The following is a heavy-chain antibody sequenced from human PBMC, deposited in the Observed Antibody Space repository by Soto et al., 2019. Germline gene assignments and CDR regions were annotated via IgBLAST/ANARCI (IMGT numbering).Heavy chain of an antibody. Sequence: QVQLVQSGAEVKKPGSSVKVSCKASGGTFSSPTISWVRQAPGQGLEWMGGVRPIFGTTYYAQKFQGRLTITAAASSGTAYMELSSMKPEDTAGYYCAGGASSGGWYFDVWGRGTLLTVSS. J-gene: IGHJ2*01. CDR3: AGGASSGGWYFDV. V-gene: IGHV1-69*01. CDR1: GGTFSSPT. D-gene: IGHD3-16*01. CDR2: VRPIFGTT.